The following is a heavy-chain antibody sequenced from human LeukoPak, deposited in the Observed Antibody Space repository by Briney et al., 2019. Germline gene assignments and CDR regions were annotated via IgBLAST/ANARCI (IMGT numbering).Heavy chain of an antibody. CDR1: GFTFSGYS. V-gene: IGHV3-21*04. J-gene: IGHJ4*02. D-gene: IGHD1-1*01. CDR3: ASGYNWNDPADY. Sequence: GGSLRLSCAASGFTFSGYSMNWVGQAPGKGLEWVSSISRSSYTDYADSVKGRFTISRDNAKNSLYLQMNSLRAEDTAVYYCASGYNWNDPADYWGQGTLVTVSS. CDR2: ISRSSYT.